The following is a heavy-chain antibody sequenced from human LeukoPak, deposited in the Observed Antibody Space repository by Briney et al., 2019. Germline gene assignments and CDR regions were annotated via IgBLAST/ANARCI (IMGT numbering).Heavy chain of an antibody. CDR1: GFTFSNYW. J-gene: IGHJ3*02. CDR3: ARGDSSDYLFRGYAFDI. V-gene: IGHV3-7*04. Sequence: GGSLRLSCAASGFTFSNYWMSWVRQAPGKGLEWVANIKQDGNEKYYVDSVKGRFTSSRDNAKNSLYLQMNSLRAEDTAVYFCARGDSSDYLFRGYAFDIWGQGTMVTVSS. CDR2: IKQDGNEK. D-gene: IGHD3-22*01.